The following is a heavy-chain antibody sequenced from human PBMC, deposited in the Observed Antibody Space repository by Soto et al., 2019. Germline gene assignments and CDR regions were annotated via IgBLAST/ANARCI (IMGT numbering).Heavy chain of an antibody. V-gene: IGHV5-51*01. CDR1: GYSFTSYW. CDR2: IYPGDSDT. Sequence: GESLKISCKGSGYSFTSYWIGWVRQMPGKGLEWMGIIYPGDSDTRYSPPFQGQVTISADKSISTAYLQWSSLKASDTAMYYCARPSSDTAMVTDAFDIWGQGTMVTVSS. CDR3: ARPSSDTAMVTDAFDI. J-gene: IGHJ3*02. D-gene: IGHD5-18*01.